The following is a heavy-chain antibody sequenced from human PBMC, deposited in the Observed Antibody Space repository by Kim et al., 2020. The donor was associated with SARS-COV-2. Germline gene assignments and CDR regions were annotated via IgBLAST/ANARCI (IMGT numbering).Heavy chain of an antibody. CDR3: AKVAYSSGWSSLGWFDP. D-gene: IGHD6-19*01. V-gene: IGHV3-9*01. J-gene: IGHJ5*02. CDR1: GFTFGDYA. Sequence: GGSLRLSCAASGFTFGDYAMHWVRQAPGKGLEWVSGISWNSGSMDYADSVKGRFTISRDNAKNSLYLRMNSLRVDDTGVYFCAKVAYSSGWSSLGWFDPWGQGTLVTVSS. CDR2: ISWNSGSM.